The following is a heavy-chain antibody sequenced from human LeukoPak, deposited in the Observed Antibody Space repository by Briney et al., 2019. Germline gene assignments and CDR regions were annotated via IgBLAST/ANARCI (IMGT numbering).Heavy chain of an antibody. Sequence: ASVKVSCKVSGYTLTELSMHWVRQAPGKGLEWMGGFDPEDGETIYAQKFQGRVTMTEDTSTDTAYMELSSLRSEDTAVYYCALNDFWSGYHDYWGQGTLVTVPS. CDR3: ALNDFWSGYHDY. D-gene: IGHD3-3*01. CDR2: FDPEDGET. CDR1: GYTLTELS. V-gene: IGHV1-24*01. J-gene: IGHJ4*02.